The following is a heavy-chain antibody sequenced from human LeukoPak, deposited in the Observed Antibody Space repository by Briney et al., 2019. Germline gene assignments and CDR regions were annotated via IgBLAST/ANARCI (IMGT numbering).Heavy chain of an antibody. V-gene: IGHV3-30*18. Sequence: PGGSLLLSCAASGFLFSSYGMHWVRQAPGKGLEWVAVISYDGSNKYYADSVKGRFTISRDNSKNTLNLQMNSLRVEDTAAYYCAKDPRSSTRTYFDYWGQGTLVTVSS. D-gene: IGHD2-2*01. CDR1: GFLFSSYG. CDR3: AKDPRSSTRTYFDY. J-gene: IGHJ4*02. CDR2: ISYDGSNK.